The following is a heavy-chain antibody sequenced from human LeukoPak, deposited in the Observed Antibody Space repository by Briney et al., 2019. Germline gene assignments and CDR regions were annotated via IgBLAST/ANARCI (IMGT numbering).Heavy chain of an antibody. Sequence: SETLSLTCAVYGGSFSGYYWSWIRQPPGKGLEWIGEINHSGSTNYNSSLKSRVTISVDTSKNQFSLKLSSVTAADTAVYYCARLVPSIVVVPAATFDYWGQGTLVTVSS. CDR3: ARLVPSIVVVPAATFDY. V-gene: IGHV4-34*01. D-gene: IGHD2-2*01. CDR2: INHSGST. CDR1: GGSFSGYY. J-gene: IGHJ4*02.